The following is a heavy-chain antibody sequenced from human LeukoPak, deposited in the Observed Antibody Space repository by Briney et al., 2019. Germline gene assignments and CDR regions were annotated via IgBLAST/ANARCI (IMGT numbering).Heavy chain of an antibody. J-gene: IGHJ6*03. CDR1: GFTFSSYG. CDR3: AKGSGYAAQYYYYYTGV. CDR2: IRYDGSNK. D-gene: IGHD5-12*01. V-gene: IGHV3-30*02. Sequence: AGGSLRLSCAASGFTFSSYGMHWVRQAPGKGLEWVAFIRYDGSNKYYADSVKGRFTISRDNSKNTLYLHVNSLRPEDTAVYYFAKGSGYAAQYYYYYTGVWGKETTVTISS.